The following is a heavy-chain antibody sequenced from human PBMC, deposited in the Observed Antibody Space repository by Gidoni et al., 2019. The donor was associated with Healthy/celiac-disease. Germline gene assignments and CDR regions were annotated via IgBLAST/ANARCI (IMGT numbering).Heavy chain of an antibody. V-gene: IGHV1-46*01. CDR2: INSSGGNT. CDR3: ARVGSWSFYYFYCMDV. CDR1: GYIFTSFY. J-gene: IGHJ6*02. Sequence: QVQLVQPGAEVKNTGASVKVSCKASGYIFTSFYMHCVRQAPGQGLEWMGIINSSGGNTTYAQKFQGRVTMTSDTSTSTVYMELSSLRSEDTAVYYCARVGSWSFYYFYCMDVWSLGTTVTVSS. D-gene: IGHD1-26*01.